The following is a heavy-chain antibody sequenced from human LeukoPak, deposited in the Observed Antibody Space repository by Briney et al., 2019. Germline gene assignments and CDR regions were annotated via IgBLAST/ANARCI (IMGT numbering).Heavy chain of an antibody. D-gene: IGHD3-3*01. V-gene: IGHV4-34*01. J-gene: IGHJ3*02. CDR1: GGSISSYY. CDR3: ARSTWEDFWDPNNDAFDI. Sequence: PSETLSLTCTVSGGSISSYYWSWIRQPPGKGLEWIGEINHSGSTNYNPSLKSRVTISVDTSKNQFSLKLSSVTAADTAVYYCARSTWEDFWDPNNDAFDIWGQGTMVTVSS. CDR2: INHSGST.